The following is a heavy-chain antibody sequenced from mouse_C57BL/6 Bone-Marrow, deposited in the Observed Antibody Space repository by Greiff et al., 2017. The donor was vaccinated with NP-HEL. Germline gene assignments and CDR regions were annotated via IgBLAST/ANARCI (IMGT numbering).Heavy chain of an antibody. J-gene: IGHJ1*03. Sequence: VQLQQSGSELRSPGSSVKLSCKDFDSEVFPIAYMSWVRQKPGHGFEWIGGILPSIGRTIYGEKFEDKATLDADTLSNTAYLELNSLTSEDSAIYYCARPGVTTVVAPYWYFDVWGTGTTVTVSS. D-gene: IGHD1-1*01. CDR1: DSEVFPIAY. CDR2: ILPSIGRT. V-gene: IGHV15-2*01. CDR3: ARPGVTTVVAPYWYFDV.